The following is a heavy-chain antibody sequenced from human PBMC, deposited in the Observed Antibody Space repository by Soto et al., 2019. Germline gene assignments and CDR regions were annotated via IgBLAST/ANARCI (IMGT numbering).Heavy chain of an antibody. CDR2: IIPIFGTA. V-gene: IGHV1-69*13. J-gene: IGHJ4*02. D-gene: IGHD5-12*01. CDR3: ARGGRDGYNYYFDY. Sequence: ASVKVSCKASGGTFSSYAISWVRQAPGQGLEWMGGIIPIFGTANYAQKFQGRVTITADESTSTAYMELSSLRSEDTAVYYCARGGRDGYNYYFDYWGQGTLVTVSS. CDR1: GGTFSSYA.